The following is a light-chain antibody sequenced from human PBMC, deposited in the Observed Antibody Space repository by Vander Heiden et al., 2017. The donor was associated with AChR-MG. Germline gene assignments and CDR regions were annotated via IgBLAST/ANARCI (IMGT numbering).Light chain of an antibody. V-gene: IGLV7-43*01. CDR1: TGAVTSGYY. CDR2: STS. Sequence: QTVVTQEPSLTVSPGGTVTLTCASSTGAVTSGYYPNWVQQKPGQAPRALMYSTSNKHSWTPARFSGSLLGGKAALTLSGVQPEDEAEYYCLLYYGGAVVFGGGTKLTVL. J-gene: IGLJ2*01. CDR3: LLYYGGAVV.